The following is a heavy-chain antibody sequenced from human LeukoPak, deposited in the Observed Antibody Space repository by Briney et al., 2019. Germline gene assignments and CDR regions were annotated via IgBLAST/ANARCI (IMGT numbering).Heavy chain of an antibody. CDR2: VYYSGIT. Sequence: SETLSLTCTVSGGSISTYYWSWIRQPPGKGLEWIGYVYYSGITSYNPSLKSRVTISVDTSKNQFSLNVSSVTAADTAVYYCARGRTPAGPGAFDIWGQGTMVTVSS. D-gene: IGHD2-2*01. CDR3: ARGRTPAGPGAFDI. J-gene: IGHJ3*02. V-gene: IGHV4-59*12. CDR1: GGSISTYY.